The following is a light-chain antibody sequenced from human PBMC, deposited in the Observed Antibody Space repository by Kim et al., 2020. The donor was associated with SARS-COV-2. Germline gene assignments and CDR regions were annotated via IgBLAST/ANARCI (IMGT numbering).Light chain of an antibody. J-gene: IGLJ2*01. CDR1: TVAVTSAHY. CDR2: DTN. V-gene: IGLV7-46*01. Sequence: GGTVTLTCGSTTVAVTSAHYPYWLQQTPGQAPRPLIYDTNNRHSWTPARFSGSLLGGKAALTLSGAQPDDEADYYCLLSFGGGYVIFGGGTQLTVL. CDR3: LLSFGGGYVI.